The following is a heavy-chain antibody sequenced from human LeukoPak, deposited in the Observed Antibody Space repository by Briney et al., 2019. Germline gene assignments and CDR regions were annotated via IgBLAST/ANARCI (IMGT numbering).Heavy chain of an antibody. CDR1: GGSISSSSYY. Sequence: PSETLSLTCTVSGGSISSSSYYWGWIRQPPGKGLEWIGSIYYSGTTYYNPSLKSRVTISRDTSKNQFSLNLRSVAVADTAVYYCARDGARYSVSYSEYWGQGTLVTVSS. CDR2: IYYSGTT. V-gene: IGHV4-39*07. J-gene: IGHJ4*02. D-gene: IGHD1-26*01. CDR3: ARDGARYSVSYSEY.